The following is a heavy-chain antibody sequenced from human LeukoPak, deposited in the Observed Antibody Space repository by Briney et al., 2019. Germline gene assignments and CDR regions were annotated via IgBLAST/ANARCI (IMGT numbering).Heavy chain of an antibody. CDR2: ISGSGGST. CDR3: AKGYCTGGSCTKFDY. Sequence: GGPLRLSCAASGFTFSSYAMSWVRQAPGKGLEWVSAISGSGGSTYYADSVKGRFTISRDNSKNTLYLQMNSLRAEDTAVYYCAKGYCTGGSCTKFDYWGQGTLVTVSS. CDR1: GFTFSSYA. D-gene: IGHD2-15*01. J-gene: IGHJ4*02. V-gene: IGHV3-23*01.